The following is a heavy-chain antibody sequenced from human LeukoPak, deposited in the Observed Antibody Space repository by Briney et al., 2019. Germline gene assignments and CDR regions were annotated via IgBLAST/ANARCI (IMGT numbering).Heavy chain of an antibody. V-gene: IGHV3-30-3*01. J-gene: IGHJ4*02. CDR2: ISYDGSNK. Sequence: GGSLRLSCAASGFTFSSYAMHWVRQAPGKGLEWVAVISYDGSNKYYADSVKGRFTISRDNSKNTLYLQMNSLRAEDTAVYYCARVLTKWLQSEAIDYWGQGTLVTVSS. CDR3: ARVLTKWLQSEAIDY. D-gene: IGHD5-24*01. CDR1: GFTFSSYA.